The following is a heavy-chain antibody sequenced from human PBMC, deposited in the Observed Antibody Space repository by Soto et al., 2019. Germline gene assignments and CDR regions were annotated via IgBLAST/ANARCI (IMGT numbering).Heavy chain of an antibody. D-gene: IGHD1-26*01. Sequence: VHLVESGGGVVQPGRSLRLSCAASGFTFSNNGMHWVRQAPGKGLEWVAVISFDGSNKYYADSVKGRFTISRDNSKDTLYLQMNSLRAEDTAVYYCAKDHYWEGPNLIDYWGQGTLVTVSS. CDR3: AKDHYWEGPNLIDY. CDR1: GFTFSNNG. J-gene: IGHJ4*02. V-gene: IGHV3-30*18. CDR2: ISFDGSNK.